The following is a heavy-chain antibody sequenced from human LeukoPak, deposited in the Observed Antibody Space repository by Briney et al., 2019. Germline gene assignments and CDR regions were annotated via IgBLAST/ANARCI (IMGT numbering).Heavy chain of an antibody. CDR2: IYYSGST. Sequence: PSETLSLTCTASGGSISSYYWSWIRQPPGKGLEWIGYIYYSGSTNYNPSLKSRVTISVDTSKNQFSLKLSSVTAADTAVYYCARGRLLGENDYWGQGTLVTVSS. J-gene: IGHJ4*02. CDR1: GGSISSYY. V-gene: IGHV4-59*01. CDR3: ARGRLLGENDY. D-gene: IGHD4-17*01.